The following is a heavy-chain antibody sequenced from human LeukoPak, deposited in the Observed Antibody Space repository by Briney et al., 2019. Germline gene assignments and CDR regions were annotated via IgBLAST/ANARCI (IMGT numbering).Heavy chain of an antibody. CDR1: GGSISSYY. Sequence: PSETQSLTCTVSGGSISSYYWSWIRQPPGKGLEWIGYIYYSGSTNYNPSLKSRVTLSVDTSKNQFSLKLSSVTAADSAVYYCARSYGDYITGAYAFDVWGQGTMVTVSS. CDR2: IYYSGST. V-gene: IGHV4-59*08. CDR3: ARSYGDYITGAYAFDV. J-gene: IGHJ3*01. D-gene: IGHD4-17*01.